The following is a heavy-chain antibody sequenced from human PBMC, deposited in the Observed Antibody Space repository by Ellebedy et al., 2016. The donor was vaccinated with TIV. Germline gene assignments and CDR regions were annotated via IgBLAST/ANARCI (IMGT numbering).Heavy chain of an antibody. CDR3: ARDFSGTYYFDY. D-gene: IGHD1-1*01. V-gene: IGHV4-4*02. J-gene: IGHJ4*02. Sequence: SETLSLTXAVSGGSISSSNWWSWVRQPPGKGLEWIGEIYHSGSTKYNPSLKSRVTISVGKSKNQFSLKLSSVTAADTAVYYCARDFSGTYYFDYWGQGTLVTVSS. CDR1: GGSISSSNW. CDR2: IYHSGST.